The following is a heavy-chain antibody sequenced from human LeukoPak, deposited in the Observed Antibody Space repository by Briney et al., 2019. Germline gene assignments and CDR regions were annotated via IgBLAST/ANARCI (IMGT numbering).Heavy chain of an antibody. V-gene: IGHV4-30-2*01. D-gene: IGHD3-16*02. CDR3: ARDVYDYVWGSYRFWWFDP. CDR1: GGSISSGGYS. CDR2: IYHSGST. Sequence: PSETLPLTCAVSGGSISSGGYSWSWIRQPPGKGLEWIGYIYHSGSTYYNPSLKSRVTISVDRSKNQFSLKLSSVTAADTAVYYCARDVYDYVWGSYRFWWFDPWGQGTLVTVSS. J-gene: IGHJ5*02.